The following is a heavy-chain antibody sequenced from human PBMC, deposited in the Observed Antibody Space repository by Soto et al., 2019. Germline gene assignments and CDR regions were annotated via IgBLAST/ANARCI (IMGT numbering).Heavy chain of an antibody. Sequence: GASVKVSCKASGGTFSSYAISWVRQAPGQGLEWMGGIIPIFGTANYAQKFQGRVTITADESTSTAYMGLSSLSSEDTAVYYCAGDGSSGGSCYSCSLDYWGQGTLVTSPQ. V-gene: IGHV1-69*13. CDR3: AGDGSSGGSCYSCSLDY. D-gene: IGHD2-15*01. CDR1: GGTFSSYA. CDR2: IIPIFGTA. J-gene: IGHJ4*02.